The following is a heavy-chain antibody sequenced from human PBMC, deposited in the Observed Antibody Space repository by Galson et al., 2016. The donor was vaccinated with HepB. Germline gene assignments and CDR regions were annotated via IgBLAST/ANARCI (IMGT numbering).Heavy chain of an antibody. Sequence: TLSLTCSVSGGSISSDGYYWSWIRQHPGKGLEWIGYIFYSGSSYYNPSLKSRVTISVDTSKNQFSLKLSSVTAADTAVYHCTSGLVRGVISFWGQGFLVSVSS. D-gene: IGHD3-10*01. CDR1: GGSISSDGYY. CDR2: IFYSGSS. V-gene: IGHV4-31*03. J-gene: IGHJ4*02. CDR3: TSGLVRGVISF.